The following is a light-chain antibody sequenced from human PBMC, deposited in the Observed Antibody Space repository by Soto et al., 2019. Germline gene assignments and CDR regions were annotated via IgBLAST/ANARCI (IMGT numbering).Light chain of an antibody. Sequence: EIVLTQSPGTLSLSPGERATLSCRASQRVSSSHSAWDQQTPCQAHRLLIFGASSKANGIPDRFVGSESGTDFPLTISELETEDVAVYFCQQYSSSPRTLGQGTSVEIQ. CDR1: QRVSSSH. CDR2: GAS. J-gene: IGKJ1*01. V-gene: IGKV3-20*01. CDR3: QQYSSSPRT.